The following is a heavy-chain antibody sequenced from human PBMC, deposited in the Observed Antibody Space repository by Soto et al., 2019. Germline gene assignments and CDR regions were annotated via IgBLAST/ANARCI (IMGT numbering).Heavy chain of an antibody. Sequence: GGSLRLSCAASGFTLSSYWMHWVRQAPGKGLVWVSRINSDGSSTSYADSVKGRFTISRDNAKNTLYLQMNSLRAEDTAVYYCAREGITIFGVGGRMDVWAQVTTVPVS. D-gene: IGHD3-3*01. J-gene: IGHJ6*02. V-gene: IGHV3-74*01. CDR1: GFTLSSYW. CDR3: AREGITIFGVGGRMDV. CDR2: INSDGSST.